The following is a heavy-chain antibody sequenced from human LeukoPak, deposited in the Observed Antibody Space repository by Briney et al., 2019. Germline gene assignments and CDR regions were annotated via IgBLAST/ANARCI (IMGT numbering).Heavy chain of an antibody. CDR1: GGTFSSYA. D-gene: IGHD3-10*01. CDR3: ARDHITMVRGVSWRGWGEYYFDY. CDR2: IIPIFGTA. Sequence: GASVTVSCKASGGTFSSYAINWVRQAPGQGLEWMGGIIPIFGTANYAQKFQGRVTITADESTSTAYMELSSLRSEDTAVYYCARDHITMVRGVSWRGWGEYYFDYWGQGTLVTVSS. V-gene: IGHV1-69*13. J-gene: IGHJ4*02.